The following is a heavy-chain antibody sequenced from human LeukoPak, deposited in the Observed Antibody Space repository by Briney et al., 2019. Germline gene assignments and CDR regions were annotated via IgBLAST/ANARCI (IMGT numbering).Heavy chain of an antibody. J-gene: IGHJ6*02. Sequence: ASVKVSCKASGYTFTGYYMHWVRQAPGQGLEWMGWINPNSGGTNYAQKFQGWVTMTRDTSISTAYMELRSLRSDDTAVYYCARERGRYSNYYYGMDVWGQGTTVTVSS. CDR2: INPNSGGT. V-gene: IGHV1-2*04. CDR3: ARERGRYSNYYYGMDV. D-gene: IGHD4-11*01. CDR1: GYTFTGYY.